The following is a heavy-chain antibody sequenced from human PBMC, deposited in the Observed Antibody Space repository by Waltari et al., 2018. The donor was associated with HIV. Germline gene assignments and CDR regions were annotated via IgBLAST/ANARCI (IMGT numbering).Heavy chain of an antibody. V-gene: IGHV3-48*03. CDR1: VLTLCSLK. D-gene: IGHD3-10*01. CDR2: ISSSGSTI. Sequence: EVQVVESGGGLVQPGGSLGLSCADSVLTLCSLKMNWVRQAPGKGLEWVSYISSSGSTIYFADSVKGRFTMSRDNAKNSLYLRMNSLRAEDTAVYYCARAFMIRGTGAFDIWGQGTMVTVSS. J-gene: IGHJ3*02. CDR3: ARAFMIRGTGAFDI.